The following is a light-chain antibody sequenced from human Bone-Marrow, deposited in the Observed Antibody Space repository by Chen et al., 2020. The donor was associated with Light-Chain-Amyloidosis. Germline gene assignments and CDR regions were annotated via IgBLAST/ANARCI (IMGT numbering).Light chain of an antibody. V-gene: IGLV3-21*02. CDR1: NIGSTS. CDR2: DDS. CDR3: QVWDRSSDRPV. Sequence: SYVLTQPSSVSVAPGQTATIACGGNNIGSTSVHWYQQTPGQAPLRFVDDDSDRPSGIPERLSGYNSGNAATLTISRVEAGDEADYYCQVWDRSSDRPVFGGGTKLTVL. J-gene: IGLJ3*02.